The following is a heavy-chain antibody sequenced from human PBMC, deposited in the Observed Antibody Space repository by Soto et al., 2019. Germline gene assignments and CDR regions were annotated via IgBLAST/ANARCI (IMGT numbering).Heavy chain of an antibody. CDR3: ARFGDGFEI. V-gene: IGHV2-70*04. CDR1: GFSLSTSGMR. Sequence: SGPTLVNPTQTLTLTCPFSGFSLSTSGMRVSWIRQPPGKALEWLARIDWDDDKFYSTSLKTRLTISKDTSKNQVVLTMTNMDPVDTATYYCARFGDGFEIWGQGTMVTVSS. CDR2: IDWDDDK. D-gene: IGHD3-10*01. J-gene: IGHJ3*02.